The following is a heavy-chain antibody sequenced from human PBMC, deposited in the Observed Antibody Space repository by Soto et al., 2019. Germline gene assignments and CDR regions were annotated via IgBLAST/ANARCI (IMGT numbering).Heavy chain of an antibody. Sequence: EVQLLESGGGLVHPGGCLRLSCAASGFPFSSYAMSWVRQAPGKGLEWVSAISGSGGSTYYAAYVKGGFTISRDNSKNTLYLQMNSRRAADTDVHYCAKDWTGHMVRGVIIEYWGQGTLVTVSS. D-gene: IGHD3-10*01. J-gene: IGHJ4*02. CDR2: ISGSGGST. CDR1: GFPFSSYA. CDR3: AKDWTGHMVRGVIIEY. V-gene: IGHV3-23*01.